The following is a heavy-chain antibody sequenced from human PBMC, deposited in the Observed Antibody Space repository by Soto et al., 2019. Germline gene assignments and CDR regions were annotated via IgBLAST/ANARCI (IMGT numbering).Heavy chain of an antibody. CDR2: ISGSGGST. V-gene: IGHV3-23*04. D-gene: IGHD3-10*01. CDR1: GFAFSSYE. Sequence: EVQLVESGGGLVQPGGSLRLSCAASGFAFSSYEMNWVRQAPGKGLEWVSAISGSGGSTYYADSVKGRFTISRDNSKNTLYLQMNSLRAEDTAVYYCAKPITMVRGVITNYFDYWGQGTLVTVSS. J-gene: IGHJ4*02. CDR3: AKPITMVRGVITNYFDY.